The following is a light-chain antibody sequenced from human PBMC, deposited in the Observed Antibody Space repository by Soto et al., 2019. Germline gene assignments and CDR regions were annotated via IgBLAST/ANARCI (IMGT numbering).Light chain of an antibody. V-gene: IGKV4-1*01. J-gene: IGKJ1*01. CDR3: QQYYATPRT. CDR2: WAS. Sequence: DIVMTQSPDSLAVSLGERATINCMSSQNVLYSSNNKNYLAWYQQQPGQPPKLLLYWASSREFGVPDRFSGSGSGTDFALTISRVQAEDVAVYYCQQYYATPRTVGQGTKVDI. CDR1: QNVLYSSNNKNY.